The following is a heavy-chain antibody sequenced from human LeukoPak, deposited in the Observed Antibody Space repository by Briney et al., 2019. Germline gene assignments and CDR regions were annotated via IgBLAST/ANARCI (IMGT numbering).Heavy chain of an antibody. Sequence: GGSLRPSCAASGFTFSSYSMNWVRQAPGKGLEWVSHISSSSSTIYYADSVKGRFTISRDNAKNSLYLQMNSRRAEDTAVYFCAKRGVVIRVILVGFHKEAYYFDSWGQGALVTVSS. CDR3: AKRGVVIRVILVGFHKEAYYFDS. CDR1: GFTFSSYS. D-gene: IGHD3-22*01. V-gene: IGHV3-48*04. J-gene: IGHJ4*02. CDR2: ISSSSSTI.